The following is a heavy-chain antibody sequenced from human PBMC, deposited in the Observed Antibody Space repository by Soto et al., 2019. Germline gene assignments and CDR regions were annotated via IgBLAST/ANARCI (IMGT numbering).Heavy chain of an antibody. V-gene: IGHV1-69*01. D-gene: IGHD2-15*01. CDR3: ARAGPIVVVGAETYPWYYYGMDV. CDR2: IIPIFGTA. J-gene: IGHJ6*02. Sequence: QVQLVQSGAEVKKPGSSVKVSCKASGGTFSSYAISWVRQAPGQGLEWMGGIIPIFGTANYAKKFQGRVTITADESTSTAYMELGNLRSEDTAVYYCARAGPIVVVGAETYPWYYYGMDVWGQGTTVTVSS. CDR1: GGTFSSYA.